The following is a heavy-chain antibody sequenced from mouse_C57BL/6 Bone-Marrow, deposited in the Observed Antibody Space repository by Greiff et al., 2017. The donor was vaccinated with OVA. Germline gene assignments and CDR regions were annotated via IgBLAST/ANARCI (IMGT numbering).Heavy chain of an antibody. J-gene: IGHJ4*01. CDR1: GYTLTSYW. CDR2: IDPNSGGT. D-gene: IGHD1-1*01. V-gene: IGHV1-72*01. Sequence: QVQLQQPGAELVKPGASVKLSCKASGYTLTSYWMHWVKQRPGRGLEWIGRIDPNSGGTKYNEKFKSKATLTVDKPSSTAYMQLSSLTSEDSAVYYCASIITTVVATFDYYAMDYWGQGTSVTVSS. CDR3: ASIITTVVATFDYYAMDY.